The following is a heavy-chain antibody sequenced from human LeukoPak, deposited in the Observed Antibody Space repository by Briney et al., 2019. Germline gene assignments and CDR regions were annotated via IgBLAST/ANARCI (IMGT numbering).Heavy chain of an antibody. CDR1: GGSISSYY. D-gene: IGHD3-3*01. J-gene: IGHJ6*02. CDR3: ARAGDGFWSGYPMDV. CDR2: IYTSGST. Sequence: SETLSLTCTVSGGSISSYYWSWIRQPAGKGREGIGRIYTSGSTNYNPSLKSRVTMSVDTSKNQFSLKLSSVTAADTAVYYCARAGDGFWSGYPMDVWGQGTTVTVSS. V-gene: IGHV4-4*07.